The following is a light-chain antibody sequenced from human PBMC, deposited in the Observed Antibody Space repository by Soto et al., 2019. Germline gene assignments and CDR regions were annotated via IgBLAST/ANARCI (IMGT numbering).Light chain of an antibody. CDR1: SSNIGAGYD. J-gene: IGLJ1*01. CDR3: QSYDSSLSAL. CDR2: GNS. Sequence: QFALTQPPSVSGSPGQRVTISCTGSSSNIGAGYDVHWYQQLPGTAPKLLIYGNSNRPSGVPDRFSGSKSGTSASLAITGLQAEDEADYYCQSYDSSLSALFGTGTKVTVL. V-gene: IGLV1-40*01.